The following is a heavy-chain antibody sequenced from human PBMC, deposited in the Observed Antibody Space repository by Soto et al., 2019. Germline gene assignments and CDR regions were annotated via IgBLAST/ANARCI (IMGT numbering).Heavy chain of an antibody. V-gene: IGHV1-18*01. Sequence: GASVKGSCKASGYTFTRSGISWVRQAPGQGLEWMGWISTYNGDTNYAQTFQGRVTMTTDTSTSTVHMEVRSLRSDDTAVYYCAREGVAPYYYYGMDVWGQGTPVTVSS. CDR1: GYTFTRSG. CDR2: ISTYNGDT. J-gene: IGHJ6*02. D-gene: IGHD5-12*01. CDR3: AREGVAPYYYYGMDV.